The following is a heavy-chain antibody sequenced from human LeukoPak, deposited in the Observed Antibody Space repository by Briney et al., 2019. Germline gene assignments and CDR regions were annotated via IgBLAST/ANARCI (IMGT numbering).Heavy chain of an antibody. Sequence: PGGSLRPSCAASGFTFSSYSMNWVRQAPGKGLEWVSSISSSSSYIYYADSVKGRFTISRDNAKNSLYLQMNSLRAEDTAVYYCARAYGSGSYCPNYWGQGTLVTVSS. D-gene: IGHD3-10*01. CDR1: GFTFSSYS. CDR2: ISSSSSYI. V-gene: IGHV3-21*01. CDR3: ARAYGSGSYCPNY. J-gene: IGHJ4*02.